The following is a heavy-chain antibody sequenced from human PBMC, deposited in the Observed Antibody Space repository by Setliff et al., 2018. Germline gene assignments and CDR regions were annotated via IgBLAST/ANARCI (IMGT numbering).Heavy chain of an antibody. CDR3: AGGGGWIQLFDY. CDR2: IYYSGGT. CDR1: GGSISTKNYY. D-gene: IGHD5-18*01. Sequence: PSETLSLTCTVSGGSISTKNYYRGWIRQPPGKGLEWIGNIYYSGGTYYSPSLKSRVTISVDTSENQFSLKLNSVTAADTAVYYCAGGGGWIQLFDYWGLGTQVTVSS. V-gene: IGHV4-39*01. J-gene: IGHJ4*02.